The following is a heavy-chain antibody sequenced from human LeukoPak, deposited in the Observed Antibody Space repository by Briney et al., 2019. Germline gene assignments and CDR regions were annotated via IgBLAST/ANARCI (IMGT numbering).Heavy chain of an antibody. CDR1: GFTFSNYA. V-gene: IGHV3-64*01. CDR3: ASLGATTYDY. J-gene: IGHJ4*02. CDR2: ISSNGGST. D-gene: IGHD1-26*01. Sequence: GGSLRLSCAASGFTFSNYAMHWVRQAPGKGLEYVSAISSNGGSTYYANSVKGRFTISRDNSMNTLYLQMGSLRPEDMAVYYCASLGATTYDYWGQGTLVTVSS.